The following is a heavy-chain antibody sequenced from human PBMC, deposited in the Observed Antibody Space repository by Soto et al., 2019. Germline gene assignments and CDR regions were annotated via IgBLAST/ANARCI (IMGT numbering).Heavy chain of an antibody. J-gene: IGHJ4*02. Sequence: QVQLQQWGAGLLKPSETLSLTSAVYGGSFSGYYWSWIRQPPGKGLEWIGEIKHSGSTNYNPSLKSRVTISVDTSKNHFSLKLSSVTAADTAVYYCARYYYESSGSRGFDYWGQGTLVTVSS. V-gene: IGHV4-34*01. CDR2: IKHSGST. D-gene: IGHD3-22*01. CDR3: ARYYYESSGSRGFDY. CDR1: GGSFSGYY.